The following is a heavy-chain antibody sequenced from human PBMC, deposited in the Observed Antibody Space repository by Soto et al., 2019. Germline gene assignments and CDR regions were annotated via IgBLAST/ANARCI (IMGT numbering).Heavy chain of an antibody. J-gene: IGHJ3*02. CDR1: GFTFSSYA. Sequence: GGSLRLSCAASGFTFSSYAMHWVRQAPGKGLEYVSAISSNGGSTYYANSVKGRFTISRDNSKNTLYLQMGSLRAEDMAVYYCARISLWFGELEDAPDAFDIWGQGTMVTVSS. CDR3: ARISLWFGELEDAPDAFDI. D-gene: IGHD3-10*01. CDR2: ISSNGGST. V-gene: IGHV3-64*01.